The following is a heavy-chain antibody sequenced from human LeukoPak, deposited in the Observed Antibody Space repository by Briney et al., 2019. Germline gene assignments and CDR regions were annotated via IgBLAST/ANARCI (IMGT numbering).Heavy chain of an antibody. D-gene: IGHD2-15*01. CDR3: ATERGAFVNY. CDR1: GFTFSSYG. Sequence: GGSLSLSCAASGFTFSSYGMHWVSQAPGKGLEWVAFIRYDGSNKYYADSVKGRFTISRDNSKNTLYLQMNSLRAEDTAVYYCATERGAFVNYWGQGTLVTVSS. V-gene: IGHV3-30*02. J-gene: IGHJ4*02. CDR2: IRYDGSNK.